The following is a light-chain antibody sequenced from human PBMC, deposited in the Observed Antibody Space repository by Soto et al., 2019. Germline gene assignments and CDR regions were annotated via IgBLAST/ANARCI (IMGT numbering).Light chain of an antibody. CDR1: QSISSW. Sequence: DIQMTQSPSTLSASVGDRVTITCRASQSISSWLAWYQQKPGKAPKLLIYQASTLENGVPSRFSGSGSGTEFTLTISSLQPDDFETYYCQQYNRYWTFGQGTKVEVK. CDR2: QAS. J-gene: IGKJ1*01. V-gene: IGKV1-5*03. CDR3: QQYNRYWT.